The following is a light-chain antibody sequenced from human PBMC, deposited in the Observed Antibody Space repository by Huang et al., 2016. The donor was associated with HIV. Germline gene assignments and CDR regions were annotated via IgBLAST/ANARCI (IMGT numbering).Light chain of an antibody. CDR1: KSIATN. Sequence: EIVLTQSPATLSVPPGEGATLSCSANKSIATNLAWYHQRPGQAPRILIYDASTRDSGLPGRFSGSGAGTEFTLTVSGLHSEEFGIDYCQQYHNWPYSFGQGTNLEIK. CDR2: DAS. CDR3: QQYHNWPYS. V-gene: IGKV3-15*01. J-gene: IGKJ2*03.